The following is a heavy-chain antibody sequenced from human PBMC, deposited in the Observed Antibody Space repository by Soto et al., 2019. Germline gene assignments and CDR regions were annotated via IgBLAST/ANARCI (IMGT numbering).Heavy chain of an antibody. CDR1: GFTFSSYG. Sequence: QVQLVESGGGVVQPGRSLRLSCAASGFTFSSYGMHWVRQAPGKGLEWVAVIWYDGSNKYYADSVKGRFTISRDNSKNTLYLQMNSLRAQDTAVYYCAREVGQGIAAAGTVDYWGQGTLVTVSS. CDR3: AREVGQGIAAAGTVDY. D-gene: IGHD6-13*01. J-gene: IGHJ4*02. V-gene: IGHV3-33*01. CDR2: IWYDGSNK.